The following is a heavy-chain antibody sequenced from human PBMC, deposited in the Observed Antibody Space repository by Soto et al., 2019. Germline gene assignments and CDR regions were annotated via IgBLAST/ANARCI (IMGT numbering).Heavy chain of an antibody. D-gene: IGHD3-3*01. J-gene: IGHJ4*02. CDR1: GFTFSSYG. Sequence: GGSLRLSCAASGFTFSSYGMHWVRQAPGKGLEWVAVIWYDGSNKYYADSVKGRFTISRDNSKNTLYLQMNSLRAEDTAVYYCARDDAPSLEWLFRSWGQGTLVTVPS. CDR2: IWYDGSNK. V-gene: IGHV3-33*01. CDR3: ARDDAPSLEWLFRS.